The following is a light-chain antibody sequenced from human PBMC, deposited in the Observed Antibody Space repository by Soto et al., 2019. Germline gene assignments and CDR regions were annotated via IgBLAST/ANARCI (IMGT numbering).Light chain of an antibody. J-gene: IGLJ3*02. Sequence: QSVLTQPRSASGSPGQSVTISCTGTTSDVGVYNYVSWYQQHPGKAPQLVIYDVIKRPSGVPYRFSGSKSGNTASLTISGLQAEDEADCYCCSYAGSSLWVFGGGTKVTVL. V-gene: IGLV2-11*01. CDR2: DVI. CDR1: TSDVGVYNY. CDR3: CSYAGSSLWV.